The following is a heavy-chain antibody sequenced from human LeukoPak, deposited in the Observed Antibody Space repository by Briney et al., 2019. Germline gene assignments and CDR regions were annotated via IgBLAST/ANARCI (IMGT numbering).Heavy chain of an antibody. J-gene: IGHJ4*02. CDR3: ATDYGDYEPIDY. V-gene: IGHV3-30*04. D-gene: IGHD4-17*01. Sequence: GGSLRLSCTPCGLTFSNYAMHWLRRPRGRGLEWVAVISFDGTNKYYGDCVGGRFSVYRDISEHTLYVQVHSLSRDHGPIYYCATDYGDYEPIDYWGQGPLVTVPS. CDR2: ISFDGTNK. CDR1: GLTFSNYA.